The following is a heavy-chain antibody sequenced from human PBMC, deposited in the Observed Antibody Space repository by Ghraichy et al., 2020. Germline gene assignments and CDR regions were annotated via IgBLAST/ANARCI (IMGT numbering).Heavy chain of an antibody. J-gene: IGHJ4*02. CDR1: GFIFSDYA. CDR3: AKDQGDCRSSSCYSDGFDY. Sequence: GGSLRLSCVVSGFIFSDYALYWVRQTPGKGLEWVAVISYDGNNRYYADSVKGRFTISRDNSKKTLYLQMNRLRVEDTAVYFCAKDQGDCRSSSCYSDGFDYWGQGTQVTVSS. D-gene: IGHD2-2*01. V-gene: IGHV3-30-3*01. CDR2: ISYDGNNR.